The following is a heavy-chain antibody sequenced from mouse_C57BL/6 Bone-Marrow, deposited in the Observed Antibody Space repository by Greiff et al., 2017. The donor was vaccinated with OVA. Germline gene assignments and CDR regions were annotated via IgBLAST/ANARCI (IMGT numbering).Heavy chain of an antibody. CDR1: GYTFTSYW. D-gene: IGHD1-1*01. Sequence: VQLQQPGAELVKPGASVKLSCKASGYTFTSYWMHWVKQRPIQGLEWIGNIDPSDSETHYNQKFKDKATLTVDKSSSTAYMQLSSLTSEDSAVYYCARLLLRGYYAMDYWGQGTSVTVSS. J-gene: IGHJ4*01. V-gene: IGHV1-52*01. CDR2: IDPSDSET. CDR3: ARLLLRGYYAMDY.